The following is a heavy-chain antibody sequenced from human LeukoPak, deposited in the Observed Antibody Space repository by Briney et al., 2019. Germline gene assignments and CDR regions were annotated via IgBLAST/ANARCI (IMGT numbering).Heavy chain of an antibody. Sequence: PGGSLRLSCAASGGTFSSYSMNWVRQAPGKGLEWVSFISTSSSYIYYVDSVKGRFTISRDNAKNSLYLQMNSLRAEDTAVYYCTRDEDFYSSSSDYWGQGTLVTVSS. V-gene: IGHV3-21*01. CDR1: GGTFSSYS. J-gene: IGHJ4*02. CDR2: ISTSSSYI. D-gene: IGHD6-6*01. CDR3: TRDEDFYSSSSDY.